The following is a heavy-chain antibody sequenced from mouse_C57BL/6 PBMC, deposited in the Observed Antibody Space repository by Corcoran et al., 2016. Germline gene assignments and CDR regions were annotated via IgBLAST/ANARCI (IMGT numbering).Heavy chain of an antibody. Sequence: QIQLVQSGPELKKPGETVKISCKASGYTFTTYGMSWVKQAPGKGLKWMGWINTYAGVPTYADDFKGRFAFSLETSASTAYLQINNLKNDDTATYFCARSDGSSDYAMDYWGQGTSVTVSS. V-gene: IGHV9-3*01. CDR3: ARSDGSSDYAMDY. D-gene: IGHD1-1*01. J-gene: IGHJ4*01. CDR2: INTYAGVP. CDR1: GYTFTTYG.